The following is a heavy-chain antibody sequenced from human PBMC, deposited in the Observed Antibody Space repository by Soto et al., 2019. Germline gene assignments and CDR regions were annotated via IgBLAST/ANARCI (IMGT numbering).Heavy chain of an antibody. CDR1: GFTFTNYG. D-gene: IGHD6-6*01. Sequence: ASVKVSCKASGFTFTNYGISWVRPAPGQGLEWMGWISAYKGNTNYAQKFQGRVTMTTDTSTSTAYMELRSLRSDDTAVYYCASRSGQLPYYCDYWGQGTLVTVSS. CDR2: ISAYKGNT. CDR3: ASRSGQLPYYCDY. V-gene: IGHV1-18*01. J-gene: IGHJ4*02.